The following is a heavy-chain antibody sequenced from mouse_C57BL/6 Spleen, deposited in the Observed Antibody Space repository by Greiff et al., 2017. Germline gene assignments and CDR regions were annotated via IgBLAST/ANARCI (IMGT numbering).Heavy chain of an antibody. J-gene: IGHJ4*01. Sequence: QVQLQQPGAELVKPGASVKLSCKASGYTFTSYWMQWVKQRPGQGLEWIGEIDPSDSYTNYNQKFKGKATLPVETSSSTAYMPLSSRTSEDSSVYYCSRGQLRLIEYAMDYWGQGTSVTVSS. V-gene: IGHV1-50*01. CDR2: IDPSDSYT. D-gene: IGHD3-2*02. CDR1: GYTFTSYW. CDR3: SRGQLRLIEYAMDY.